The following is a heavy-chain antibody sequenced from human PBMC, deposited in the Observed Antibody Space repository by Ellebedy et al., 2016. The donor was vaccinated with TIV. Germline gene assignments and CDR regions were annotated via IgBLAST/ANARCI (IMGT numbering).Heavy chain of an antibody. J-gene: IGHJ1*01. V-gene: IGHV3-66*01. CDR2: IYSGDGT. Sequence: GESLKISCAPSGFTVSSNYMSWVRQAPGKGLEWVSVIYSGDGTYYSDSVKDRFTISRDNSKNTLYLQMNSLRAEDTAVYYCARVSWYDSNEPIFQHWGQGTLVTVSS. CDR1: GFTVSSNY. D-gene: IGHD3-22*01. CDR3: ARVSWYDSNEPIFQH.